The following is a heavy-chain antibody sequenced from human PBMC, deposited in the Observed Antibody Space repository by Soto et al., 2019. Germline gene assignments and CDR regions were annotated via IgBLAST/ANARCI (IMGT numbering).Heavy chain of an antibody. J-gene: IGHJ4*02. V-gene: IGHV3-23*01. D-gene: IGHD3-3*01. CDR2: ISGSGGST. CDR1: GFTFSSYA. CDR3: AKDVTIFGVVIISEGAVFDY. Sequence: GGSLRLSCAASGFTFSSYAMSWVRQAPGKGLEWVSAISGSGGSTYYADSVKGRFTISRDNSKNTLYLQMNSLRAEDTAVYYCAKDVTIFGVVIISEGAVFDYWGQGTLVTVSS.